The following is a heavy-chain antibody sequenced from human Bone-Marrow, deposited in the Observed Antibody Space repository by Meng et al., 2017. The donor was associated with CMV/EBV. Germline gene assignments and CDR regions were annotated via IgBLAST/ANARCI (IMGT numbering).Heavy chain of an antibody. D-gene: IGHD3-22*01. J-gene: IGHJ4*02. Sequence: SETLSLTCTVSGGSISSGGYYWSWIRQHPGKGLEWIGYIYYSGSTYYNPSLKSRVTISVDTSKNQFSLKLSSVTAADTAVYYCARQNYYDSSGYYDYFDYWGQGTLVTVSS. CDR2: IYYSGST. V-gene: IGHV4-31*03. CDR3: ARQNYYDSSGYYDYFDY. CDR1: GGSISSGGYY.